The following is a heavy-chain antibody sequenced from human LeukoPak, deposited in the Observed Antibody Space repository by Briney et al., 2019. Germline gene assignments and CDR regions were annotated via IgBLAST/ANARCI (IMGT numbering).Heavy chain of an antibody. CDR1: GYTLTELS. CDR2: FDLEDGET. D-gene: IGHD5-18*01. V-gene: IGHV1-24*01. CDR3: ATAAPRGLPDAFDI. J-gene: IGHJ3*02. Sequence: ASVKVSCRVSGYTLTELSMHWVRQAPGKGLEWMGGFDLEDGETIYAQKFQGRVTMTEDTSTDTAYMELSSLRSEDTAVYYCATAAPRGLPDAFDIWGQGTMVTVSS.